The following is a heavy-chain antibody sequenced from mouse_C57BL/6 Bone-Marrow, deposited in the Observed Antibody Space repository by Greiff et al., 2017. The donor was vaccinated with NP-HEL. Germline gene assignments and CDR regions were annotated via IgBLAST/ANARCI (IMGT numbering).Heavy chain of an antibody. CDR3: ARDPPIY. V-gene: IGHV3-6*01. CDR2: ISYDGSN. J-gene: IGHJ2*01. CDR1: GYSITSGYY. Sequence: EESGPGLVKPSQSLSLTCSVTGYSITSGYYWNWIRQFPGNKLEWMGYISYDGSNNYNPSLKNRISITRDTSKNQFFLKLNSVTTEDTATYYCARDPPIYWGQGTTLTVSS. D-gene: IGHD6-5*01.